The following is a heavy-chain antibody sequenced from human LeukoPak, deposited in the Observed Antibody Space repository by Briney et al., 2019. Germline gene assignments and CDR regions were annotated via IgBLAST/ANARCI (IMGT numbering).Heavy chain of an antibody. V-gene: IGHV3-30*02. Sequence: GGSLRLSCAASGFSFSNYDMHCVRQAPGKGLEWVAFIRYDGSNKYYADSVKGRFTISRDNSKNTLYLQMNSLRAEDTAVYYFAKRLGGVTPYYIDVGGKGTTVTVSS. CDR1: GFSFSNYD. CDR2: IRYDGSNK. CDR3: AKRLGGVTPYYIDV. D-gene: IGHD3-16*01. J-gene: IGHJ6*03.